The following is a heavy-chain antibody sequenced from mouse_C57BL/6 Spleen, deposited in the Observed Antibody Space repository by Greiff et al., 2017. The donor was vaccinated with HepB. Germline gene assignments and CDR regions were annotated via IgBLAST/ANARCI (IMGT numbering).Heavy chain of an antibody. CDR1: GYSITSGYY. CDR3: ARGLRQNYAMDY. J-gene: IGHJ4*01. V-gene: IGHV3-6*01. D-gene: IGHD2-4*01. CDR2: ISYDGSN. Sequence: EVQLQQSGPGLVKPSQSLSLTCSVTGYSITSGYYWNWIRQFPGNKLEWMGYISYDGSNNYNPSLKNRISITRDTSKNQFFLKLNSVTTEDTATYYCARGLRQNYAMDYWGQGTSVTVSS.